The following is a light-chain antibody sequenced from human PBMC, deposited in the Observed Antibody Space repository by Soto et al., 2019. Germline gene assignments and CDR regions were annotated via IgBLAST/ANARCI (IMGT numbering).Light chain of an antibody. CDR1: QGISSW. J-gene: IGKJ4*01. CDR2: AAS. V-gene: IGKV1-12*01. CDR3: QQAKSFPPA. Sequence: DIQMTQSPSSVAASVGDRVTITCRASQGISSWLVWYQQKPGKAPKLLIYAASSLQSGVPSRFSGSGSGTDFTLTISSLQPEDFAPYYCQQAKSFPPAFGGGTKVEIK.